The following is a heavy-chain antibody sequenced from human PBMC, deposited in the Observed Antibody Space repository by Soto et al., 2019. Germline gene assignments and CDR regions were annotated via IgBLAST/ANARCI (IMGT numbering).Heavy chain of an antibody. V-gene: IGHV4-30-4*01. Sequence: VQLQESGPGLVTPSQTLSLTCTVFGGSVSIGDYLWSWIRQRPGKGLEWIGYIHDSGNTYYNPSLRSRVTMSLDTSKNQFSLKVTSMTAADTAVYFCARARGGDSGDYASLFDRWGQENLVTVSS. J-gene: IGHJ5*02. CDR2: IHDSGNT. CDR3: ARARGGDSGDYASLFDR. CDR1: GGSVSIGDYL. D-gene: IGHD4-17*01.